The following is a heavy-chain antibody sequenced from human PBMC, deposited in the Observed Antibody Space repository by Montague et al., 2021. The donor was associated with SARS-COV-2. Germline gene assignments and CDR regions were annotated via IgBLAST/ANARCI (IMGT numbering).Heavy chain of an antibody. V-gene: IGHV4-4*02. CDR3: ARMRAVLLWFGESTYLDY. CDR1: GGSISSSNW. CDR2: IYHSGST. D-gene: IGHD3-10*01. Sequence: SETLSLTCAVSGGSISSSNWWSWVRQPPGKGLEWIGEIYHSGSTNYNPSLKSRVTISVDKSKNQFSLKLSSVTAADTAVYYCARMRAVLLWFGESTYLDYWGQGTLVTVSS. J-gene: IGHJ4*02.